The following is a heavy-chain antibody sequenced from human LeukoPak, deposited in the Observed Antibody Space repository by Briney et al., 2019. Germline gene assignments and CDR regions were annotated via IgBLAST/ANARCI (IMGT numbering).Heavy chain of an antibody. V-gene: IGHV3-23*01. CDR2: ISGNGGST. Sequence: GGSLRLSCAASGFTFSDYAITWVRQAPGKGLEWVSHISGNGGSTSYADSVRGRFTVSRDNSKNMLYLQMNSLRVDDTAVYYCAKFRPFTPIAVVPEYFDYWGQGTLVAVSS. CDR1: GFTFSDYA. CDR3: AKFRPFTPIAVVPEYFDY. J-gene: IGHJ4*02. D-gene: IGHD3-22*01.